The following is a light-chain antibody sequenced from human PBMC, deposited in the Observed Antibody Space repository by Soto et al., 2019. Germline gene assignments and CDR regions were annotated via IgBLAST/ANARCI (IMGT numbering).Light chain of an antibody. CDR1: QSVSSD. J-gene: IGKJ3*01. V-gene: IGKV3-15*01. CDR2: GAS. CDR3: QQRSNWPPYT. Sequence: ETVMTQSPATLSVSPGERATLSCRASQSVSSDLAWYQQRPGQAPRVLIYGASTRATGFPARFSGSGSGTEFTLTISSLQSEDFAVYYCQQRSNWPPYTFGPGTKVDIK.